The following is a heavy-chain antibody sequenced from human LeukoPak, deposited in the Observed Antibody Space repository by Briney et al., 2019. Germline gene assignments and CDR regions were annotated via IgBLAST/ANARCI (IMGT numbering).Heavy chain of an antibody. CDR2: IYYSGST. CDR3: ARSGYSGYDWDY. D-gene: IGHD5-12*01. V-gene: IGHV4-39*01. J-gene: IGHJ4*02. Sequence: PSETLSLTCTVSGGSISSSNYYWGWIRQPPGKGLEWIGSIYYSGSTYYNPSLKSRVTISVDTSKNQFSLKLSSVTAADTAVYYCARSGYSGYDWDYWGQGTLVTVSS. CDR1: GGSISSSNYY.